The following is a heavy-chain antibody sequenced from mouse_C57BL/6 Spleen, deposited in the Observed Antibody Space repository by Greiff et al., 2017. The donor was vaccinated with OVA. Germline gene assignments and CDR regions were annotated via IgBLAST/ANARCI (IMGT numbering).Heavy chain of an antibody. CDR2: IYPRSGNT. D-gene: IGHD1-1*01. CDR1: GYTFTSYG. V-gene: IGHV1-81*01. CDR3: ANYGSSPYAMDY. J-gene: IGHJ4*01. Sequence: QVQLQQSGAELARPGASVKPSCKASGYTFTSYGISWVKQRTGQGLEWIGEIYPRSGNTYYNEKFKGKATLTADKSSSTAYMELRSLTSEDSAVYFCANYGSSPYAMDYWGQGTSVTVSS.